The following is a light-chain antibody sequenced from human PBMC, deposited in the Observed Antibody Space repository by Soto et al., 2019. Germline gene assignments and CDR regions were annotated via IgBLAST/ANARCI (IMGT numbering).Light chain of an antibody. J-gene: IGLJ3*02. Sequence: QSALTQPASVSGSPGQSITISCTGTSSDVGSYNLVSWYQQHPGKAPKLMLYEVSNRPSGVSNRFSASKSGNTASLTISGLQAEYEADYYCSSYTSTSTWVFGGGTKLTVL. CDR2: EVS. CDR3: SSYTSTSTWV. CDR1: SSDVGSYNL. V-gene: IGLV2-14*02.